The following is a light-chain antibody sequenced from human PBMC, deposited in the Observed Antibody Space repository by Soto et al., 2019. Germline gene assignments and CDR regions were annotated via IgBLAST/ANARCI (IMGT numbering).Light chain of an antibody. J-gene: IGKJ5*01. CDR1: QSVSNS. V-gene: IGKV3-11*01. CDR2: DVS. CDR3: HKRSNWPRVT. Sequence: EILLTQSPATLSLSPGERVTRSWMASQSVSNSLAWYQQKPGQPPSLLIYDVSNRATGIPDRFSGSGSGTDFTLTITRLEPEDFAVYFCHKRSNWPRVTLGQGTRLEIK.